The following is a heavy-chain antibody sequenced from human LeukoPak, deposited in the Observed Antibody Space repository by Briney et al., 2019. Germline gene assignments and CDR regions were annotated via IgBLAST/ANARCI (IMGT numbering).Heavy chain of an antibody. D-gene: IGHD1-20*01. CDR3: ARVYNWNLYYYYMDV. V-gene: IGHV3-30*04. J-gene: IGHJ6*03. CDR1: GFTFSSYA. Sequence: GGSLRLSCAASGFTFSSYAMHWVRQAPGKGLEWVAVISYDGSNKYYADSVKGRFTISRDNSKNTLYLQMNSLRAEDTAVYYCARVYNWNLYYYYMDVWGKGTTVTVSS. CDR2: ISYDGSNK.